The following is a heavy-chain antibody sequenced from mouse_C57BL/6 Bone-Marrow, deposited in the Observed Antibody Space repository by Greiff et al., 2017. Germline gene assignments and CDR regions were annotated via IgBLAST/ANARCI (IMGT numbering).Heavy chain of an antibody. CDR2: INSDGGST. J-gene: IGHJ4*01. CDR1: EYEFPSHD. V-gene: IGHV5-2*01. D-gene: IGHD2-4*01. Sequence: EVKLMESGGGLVQPGESLKLSCESNEYEFPSHDMSWVRKTPEKRLELVAAINSDGGSTYYPDTMERRFIISRDNTKKTLYLQMSSLRSEDTALYYCATMITNYYYAMDYWGQGTSVTVSS. CDR3: ATMITNYYYAMDY.